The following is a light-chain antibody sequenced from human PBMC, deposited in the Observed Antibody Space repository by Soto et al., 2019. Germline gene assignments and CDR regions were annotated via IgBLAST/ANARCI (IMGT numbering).Light chain of an antibody. V-gene: IGLV2-14*01. CDR3: SSYTSSSTYNYV. CDR2: EVS. CDR1: SSDVGGYNY. Sequence: QSALTQPASVSGSPGQSITISCTGTSSDVGGYNYVSWYQQHPGNAPKLMIYEVSNRPSGVSNRFSGSKSGNTASLTISGLQAEDEADYYCSSYTSSSTYNYVFGTGTKLTVL. J-gene: IGLJ1*01.